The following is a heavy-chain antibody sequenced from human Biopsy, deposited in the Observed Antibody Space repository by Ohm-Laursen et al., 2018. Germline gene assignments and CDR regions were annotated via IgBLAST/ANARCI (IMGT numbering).Heavy chain of an antibody. CDR2: IYYSWTT. D-gene: IGHD3-10*01. CDR3: ARAYFYGLGTSNYFFDS. Sequence: SETLSLTCTVSGGSIRSPDHRWNWVRRAPGKGLEWIGNIYYSWTTFYNPSLSRRVTMDLDTSSSQFSLKLKSVTSADTAVYFCARAYFYGLGTSNYFFDSWGQGALVTVSS. J-gene: IGHJ4*02. CDR1: GGSIRSPDHR. V-gene: IGHV4-39*01.